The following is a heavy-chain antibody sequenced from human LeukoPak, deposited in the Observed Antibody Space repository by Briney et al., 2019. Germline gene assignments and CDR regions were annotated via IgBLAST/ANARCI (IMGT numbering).Heavy chain of an antibody. CDR2: IKQDGSEK. CDR3: AELGITMIGGV. V-gene: IGHV3-7*01. CDR1: GFTFSSDW. J-gene: IGHJ6*04. D-gene: IGHD3-10*02. Sequence: GGSLRLSCAASGFTFSSDWMSWVRQAPGKGLEWVANIKQDGSEKYYVDSVKGRFTISRDNAKNSLYLQMNSLRAEDTAVYYCAELGITMIGGVWGKGTTVTISS.